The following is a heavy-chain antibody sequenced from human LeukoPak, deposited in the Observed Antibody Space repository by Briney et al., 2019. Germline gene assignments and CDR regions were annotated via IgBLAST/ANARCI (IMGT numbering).Heavy chain of an antibody. V-gene: IGHV1-8*01. D-gene: IGHD3-10*01. CDR2: MNPNSGNT. CDR3: ARGSPVLLWFGEIQRTYDY. CDR1: GYTFTSYD. J-gene: IGHJ4*02. Sequence: ASVKVSCKASGYTFTSYDINWVRPATGQGLEWMGWMNPNSGNTGYAQKFQGRVTMTRNTSISTAYMELSSLRSEYTAVYYSARGSPVLLWFGEIQRTYDYWGQGTLVTVSS.